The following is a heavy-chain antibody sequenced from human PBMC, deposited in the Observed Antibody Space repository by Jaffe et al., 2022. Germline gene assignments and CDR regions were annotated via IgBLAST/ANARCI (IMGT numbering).Heavy chain of an antibody. D-gene: IGHD2-8*01. CDR2: IYHSGST. J-gene: IGHJ2*01. Sequence: QVQLQESGPGLVKPSETLSLTCAVSGYSISSGYYWGWIRQPPGKGLEWIGSIYHSGSTYYNPSLKSRVTISVDTSKNQFSLKLSSVTAADTAVYYCARRAPGGTRRYFDLWGRGTLVTVSS. CDR3: ARRAPGGTRRYFDL. CDR1: GYSISSGYY. V-gene: IGHV4-38-2*01.